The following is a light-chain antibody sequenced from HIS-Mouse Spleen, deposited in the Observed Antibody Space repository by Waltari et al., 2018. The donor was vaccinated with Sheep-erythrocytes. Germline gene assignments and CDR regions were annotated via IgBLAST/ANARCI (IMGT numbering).Light chain of an antibody. CDR3: CSYAGSYNHV. Sequence: VRNHPRLESGDPGQSVIISCTGTNRDVVGLSYCSWYQQHPGKAPKLMIYDVSKRPSGVPDRFSGSKSGNTASLTISGLQAEDEADYYCCSYAGSYNHVFATGTKVTVL. J-gene: IGLJ1*01. V-gene: IGLV2-11*02. CDR2: DVS. CDR1: NRDVVGLSY.